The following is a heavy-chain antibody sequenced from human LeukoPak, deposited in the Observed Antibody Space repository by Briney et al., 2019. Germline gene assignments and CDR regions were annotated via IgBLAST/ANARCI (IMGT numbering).Heavy chain of an antibody. J-gene: IGHJ4*02. CDR3: ARARLVRGPVTPLYYFDY. CDR2: MNPNSANT. V-gene: IGHV1-8*01. CDR1: GYTFTTYD. D-gene: IGHD2-8*02. Sequence: ASVTVSCKASGYTFTTYDINWVRQATGQGLGWMGWMNPNSANTGYPQKFQSRGTITRNTSISTAYMELNSLRSDDTAVYYCARARLVRGPVTPLYYFDYWGQGVLVTVSS.